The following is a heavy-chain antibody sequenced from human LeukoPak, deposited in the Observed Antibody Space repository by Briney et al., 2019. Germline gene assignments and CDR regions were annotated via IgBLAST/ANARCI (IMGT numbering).Heavy chain of an antibody. D-gene: IGHD6-13*01. V-gene: IGHV4-59*01. CDR1: GGSISSYY. J-gene: IGHJ3*02. CDR2: IYYSGST. CDR3: ARDRPAGTYAFDI. Sequence: SSETLSLTCTVSGGSISSYYWSWIRQPPGKGLEWIGYIYYSGSTNYNPSLKSRVTISVDTSNNQFSLKLSSVPAADTAVYYCARDRPAGTYAFDIWGQGTMVTVSS.